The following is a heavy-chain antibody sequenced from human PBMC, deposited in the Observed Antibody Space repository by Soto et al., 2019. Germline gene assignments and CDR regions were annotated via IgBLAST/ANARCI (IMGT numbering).Heavy chain of an antibody. D-gene: IGHD2-15*01. V-gene: IGHV4-59*01. CDR2: ISYSGST. J-gene: IGHJ4*02. CDR3: ARARCITCSFXY. CDR1: GDSISSYY. Sequence: SETLSLTCTVSGDSISSYYWNWIRQPPGKGPEWTGYISYSGSTNYNPSLKSRVTISVDTSKNQFSLNLSSVTAADTAVYYCARARCITCSFXYWGQGTLVXVSS.